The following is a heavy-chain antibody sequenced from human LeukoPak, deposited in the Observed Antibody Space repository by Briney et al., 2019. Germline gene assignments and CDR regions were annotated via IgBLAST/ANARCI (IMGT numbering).Heavy chain of an antibody. CDR3: ARDSLDYMDV. J-gene: IGHJ6*03. CDR2: INHSGST. CDR1: GGSFSGYY. V-gene: IGHV4-34*01. D-gene: IGHD2-21*01. Sequence: SETLSLTCAVYGGSFSGYYWSWIRQPPGKGLEWIGEINHSGSTNYNPSLKSRVTISVDTSKNQFSLKLSSVTAADTAVYYCARDSLDYMDVWGKGTTVTISS.